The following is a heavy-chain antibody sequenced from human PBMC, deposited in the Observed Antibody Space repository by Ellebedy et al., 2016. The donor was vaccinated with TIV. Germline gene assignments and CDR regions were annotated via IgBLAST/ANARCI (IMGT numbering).Heavy chain of an antibody. D-gene: IGHD6-19*01. J-gene: IGHJ6*02. V-gene: IGHV1-69*13. CDR3: ARTRIAVAGRYYYYYGMDV. CDR2: IIPIFGTA. Sequence: AASVKVSCKASGYTFTSYYMHWVRQAPGQGLEWMGGIIPIFGTANYAQKFQGRVTITADESTSTAYMELSSLRSEDTAVYYCARTRIAVAGRYYYYYGMDVWGQGTTVTVSS. CDR1: GYTFTSYY.